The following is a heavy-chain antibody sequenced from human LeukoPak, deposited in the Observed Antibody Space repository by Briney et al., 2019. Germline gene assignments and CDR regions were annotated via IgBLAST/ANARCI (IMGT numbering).Heavy chain of an antibody. J-gene: IGHJ4*02. CDR1: GGSISTRYYY. D-gene: IGHD3-10*01. Sequence: SETLSLTCAVSGGSISTRYYYWGWIRQPPGKGLEWIGTIHDSGSTYYSPSLKSQVTISVDTSNNQFSLRLSSVTAGDTAVYYCASLYFYGSGSFPNYWGQGILVTVST. V-gene: IGHV4-39*01. CDR2: IHDSGST. CDR3: ASLYFYGSGSFPNY.